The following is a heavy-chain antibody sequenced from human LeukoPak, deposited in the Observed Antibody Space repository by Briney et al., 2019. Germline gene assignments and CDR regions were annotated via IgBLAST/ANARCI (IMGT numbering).Heavy chain of an antibody. D-gene: IGHD6-6*01. CDR1: GYSFACYY. Sequence: GASVKVSCKASGYSFACYYMHWVRQAPGQGLEWMGWINPNSGGTDYAQKFQGRVTMTWDTSISAGYMELSGLRFDDTAVYYCARASGYSTSSGCVPWGQGSLVTVSS. J-gene: IGHJ5*02. CDR3: ARASGYSTSSGCVP. CDR2: INPNSGGT. V-gene: IGHV1-2*02.